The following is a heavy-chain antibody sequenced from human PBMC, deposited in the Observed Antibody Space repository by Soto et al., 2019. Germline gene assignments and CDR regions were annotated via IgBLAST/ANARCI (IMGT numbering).Heavy chain of an antibody. CDR3: AKVCLPMVRGVITPYFGY. D-gene: IGHD3-10*01. J-gene: IGHJ4*02. V-gene: IGHV3-9*01. Sequence: PGGSLRLSCAASGFTFDDYAMHWVRQAPGKGLEWVSGISWNSGSIGYADSVKGRFTISRDNAKNSLYLQMNSLRAEDTALYYCAKVCLPMVRGVITPYFGYWGQGTLVTVSS. CDR1: GFTFDDYA. CDR2: ISWNSGSI.